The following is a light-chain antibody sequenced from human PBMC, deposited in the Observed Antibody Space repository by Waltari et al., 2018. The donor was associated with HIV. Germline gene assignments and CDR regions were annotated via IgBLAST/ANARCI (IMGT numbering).Light chain of an antibody. J-gene: IGKJ1*01. V-gene: IGKV3-15*01. CDR2: GAS. CDR3: QQYNNWPPT. Sequence: EIVMTQSPATLSVSPGERATLSCRASQSVTSNLAWYQQKPGQAPRLLIYGASTRATGIPARFRGSGSGTDFTLTIRSLQSGDFAVYYCQQYNNWPPTFGQGTKVEIK. CDR1: QSVTSN.